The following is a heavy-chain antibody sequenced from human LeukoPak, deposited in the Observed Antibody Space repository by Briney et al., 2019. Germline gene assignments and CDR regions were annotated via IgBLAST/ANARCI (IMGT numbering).Heavy chain of an antibody. D-gene: IGHD5-24*01. CDR2: INPNSGGT. CDR1: GYTFTCYY. V-gene: IGHV1-2*04. CDR3: ARLGSRHGYNWGDL. J-gene: IGHJ5*02. Sequence: GVSVKVSCKASGYTFTCYYMHWEGQAPGQGLEWRGWINPNSGGTNYAQKFQCWVTMTRDTSISTAYLQWSSLKASDTAMYYCARLGSRHGYNWGDLWGQGTLVSVSS.